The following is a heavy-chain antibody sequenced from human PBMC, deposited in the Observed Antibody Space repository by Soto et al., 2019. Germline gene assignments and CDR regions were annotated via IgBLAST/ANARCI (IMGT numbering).Heavy chain of an antibody. CDR1: GGSLIHYY. J-gene: IGHJ3*02. D-gene: IGHD7-27*01. Sequence: SENLSLTCTVSGGSLIHYYWSWGRQAPGDGIVVVWVFSHSGDNPFNPSLKGRGTVARDTVRNQFSLKLTSVTTADTAVYYCARVWGPDNWGLQALDIRGQGTMVTVSS. CDR2: FSHSGDN. V-gene: IGHV4-59*13. CDR3: ARVWGPDNWGLQALDI.